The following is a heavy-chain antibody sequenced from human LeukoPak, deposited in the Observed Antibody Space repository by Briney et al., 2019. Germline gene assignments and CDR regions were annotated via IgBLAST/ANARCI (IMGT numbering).Heavy chain of an antibody. Sequence: SVKVSCKASGGTFSSYAISWVREAPGQGLEWMGRIIPIFGTANYAQKFQGRVTITTDESTSTAYMELSSLRSEDTAVYYCAGGAAAIVGATEDYWGQGTLVTVSS. CDR2: IIPIFGTA. CDR1: GGTFSSYA. J-gene: IGHJ4*02. V-gene: IGHV1-69*05. D-gene: IGHD1-26*01. CDR3: AGGAAAIVGATEDY.